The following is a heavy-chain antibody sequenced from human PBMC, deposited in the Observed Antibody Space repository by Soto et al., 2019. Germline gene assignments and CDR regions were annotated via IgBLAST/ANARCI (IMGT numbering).Heavy chain of an antibody. CDR1: GFTFSSYA. CDR3: AGHSITMVRGTNLPLFPRNNWFDP. J-gene: IGHJ5*02. CDR2: ISGSGGST. V-gene: IGHV3-23*01. D-gene: IGHD3-10*01. Sequence: EVQLLESGGGLVQPGGSLRLSCAASGFTFSSYAMSWVRQAPGKGLEWVSAISGSGGSTYYADSVKGRFTISRDNSKNTLYLQMNSLRAEDTAVYYCAGHSITMVRGTNLPLFPRNNWFDPWGQGTLVTVSS.